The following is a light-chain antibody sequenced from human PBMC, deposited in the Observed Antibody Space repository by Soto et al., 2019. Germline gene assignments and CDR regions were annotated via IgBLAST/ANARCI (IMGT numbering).Light chain of an antibody. J-gene: IGKJ1*01. V-gene: IGKV1-27*01. Sequence: DIQMTQSPSSLSASVGDRVTITCRASQGISNYLAWYQQKPGKVTKLLMYGASTLQSGVPSRFSGSGSGTEFTLAISSLQPEDSATYYCLQDINYPWTFGQGTTVDIK. CDR3: LQDINYPWT. CDR1: QGISNY. CDR2: GAS.